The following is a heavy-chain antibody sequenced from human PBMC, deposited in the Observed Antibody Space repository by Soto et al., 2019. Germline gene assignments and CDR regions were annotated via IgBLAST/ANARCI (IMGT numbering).Heavy chain of an antibody. CDR2: INGYNGNT. V-gene: IGHV1-18*01. CDR1: GYTFTNYG. Sequence: QVQLVQSGDEVKKPGASVKVSCKASGYTFTNYGISWVRQAPGQGLEWMGWINGYNGNTVYTQKIQGRLTITADTSTATAYMELRSLRSDDTAVYYCVREGDRVYYYYGMDVWGQGTTVIVSS. CDR3: VREGDRVYYYYGMDV. J-gene: IGHJ6*02.